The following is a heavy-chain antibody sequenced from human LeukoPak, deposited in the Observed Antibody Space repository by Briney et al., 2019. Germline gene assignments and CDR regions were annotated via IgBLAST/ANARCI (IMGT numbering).Heavy chain of an antibody. V-gene: IGHV3-23*01. Sequence: GGSLRLSCAVSGFTVTNDYMNWVRQAPGKGLEWVSAISVSGGNTNYADSVKGRFTISRDNSKNMLYLQMNSLRAEDTAVYYCAKDGLGYSGYDYVYYYYGMDVWGQGTTVTVSS. CDR2: ISVSGGNT. CDR1: GFTVTNDY. J-gene: IGHJ6*02. CDR3: AKDGLGYSGYDYVYYYYGMDV. D-gene: IGHD5-12*01.